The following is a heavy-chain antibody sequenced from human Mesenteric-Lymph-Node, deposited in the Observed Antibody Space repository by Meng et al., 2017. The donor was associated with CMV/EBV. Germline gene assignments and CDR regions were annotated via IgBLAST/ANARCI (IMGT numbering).Heavy chain of an antibody. Sequence: GGSLRLSCAASGFTFDDYAMHWVRQAPGKGLEWVSGISWNSGSIGYADSVKGRFTISRDNAKTTLYVQMNRLRAEDTAVYYCARDLGVGVFWTENLYYYYGMDVWGQGTTVTVSS. CDR1: GFTFDDYA. J-gene: IGHJ6*02. D-gene: IGHD3/OR15-3a*01. CDR2: ISWNSGSI. V-gene: IGHV3-9*01. CDR3: ARDLGVGVFWTENLYYYYGMDV.